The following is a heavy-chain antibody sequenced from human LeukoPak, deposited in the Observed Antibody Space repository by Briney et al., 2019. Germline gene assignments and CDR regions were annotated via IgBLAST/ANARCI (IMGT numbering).Heavy chain of an antibody. J-gene: IGHJ5*02. V-gene: IGHV1-2*02. CDR2: INPNNGGT. CDR3: ASPDYYGSGSYQFDP. D-gene: IGHD3-10*01. CDR1: RHTFTGYY. Sequence: ASVKVSCTASRHTFTGYYMHWVRQAPGQGLEWMGWINPNNGGTNYAQKFQGRVTMTSDTSISTAYMQLSSLISDDTAVYYCASPDYYGSGSYQFDPWGQGTLVIVSS.